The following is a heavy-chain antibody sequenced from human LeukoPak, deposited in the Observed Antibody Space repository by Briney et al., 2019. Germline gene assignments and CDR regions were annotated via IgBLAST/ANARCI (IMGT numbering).Heavy chain of an antibody. CDR2: ISWNSGSI. D-gene: IGHD3-10*01. CDR1: GFTFDDYA. Sequence: GGSLRLSCAASGFTFDDYAMHWVRQAPGKGLEWVSGISWNSGSIGYADSVKGRFTISRDNAKNSLYLQMNSLRAEDTALYYCAKDMSYGSGSYYNDDAFDIWGQGTMVTVSS. J-gene: IGHJ3*02. V-gene: IGHV3-9*01. CDR3: AKDMSYGSGSYYNDDAFDI.